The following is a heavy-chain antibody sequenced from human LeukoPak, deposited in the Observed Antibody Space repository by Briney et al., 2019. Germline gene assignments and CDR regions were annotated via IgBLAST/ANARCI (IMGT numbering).Heavy chain of an antibody. Sequence: GGSLSLSCAASGFTFSVYYISWIRQAPGRGLGCVSYISMSSSYTNYAHSVKGRFTISRDKAKNSLYLQMNSMRAEDTAVYYCARVEWYCSGGSCYGNWFDPWGQGTLVTVSS. CDR1: GFTFSVYY. CDR3: ARVEWYCSGGSCYGNWFDP. D-gene: IGHD2-15*01. V-gene: IGHV3-11*05. J-gene: IGHJ5*02. CDR2: ISMSSSYT.